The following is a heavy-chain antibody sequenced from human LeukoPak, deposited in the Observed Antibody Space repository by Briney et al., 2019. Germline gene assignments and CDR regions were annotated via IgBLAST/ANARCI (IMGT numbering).Heavy chain of an antibody. V-gene: IGHV3-20*04. Sequence: GGSLRLSCAASGFTFDDYGMSWVRQAPGKGLEWVSGINWNGGSTGYADSVKGRFTISRDNAKNSLYLQMNSLRAEDTAVYYCARGTDDILTGYFDYWGQGTLVTVSS. CDR3: ARGTDDILTGYFDY. J-gene: IGHJ4*02. CDR1: GFTFDDYG. CDR2: INWNGGST. D-gene: IGHD3-9*01.